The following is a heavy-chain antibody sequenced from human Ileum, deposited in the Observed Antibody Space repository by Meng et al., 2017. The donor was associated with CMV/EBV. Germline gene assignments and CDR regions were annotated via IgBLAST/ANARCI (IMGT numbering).Heavy chain of an antibody. CDR3: ARVYCSSTSCYLPYYYYGMDV. CDR1: GFTFSSYG. Sequence: GESLKISCAASGFTFSSYGMNWVRQAPGKGLEWVSSISDTSTYIYYADSVKGRFTNSRDNAKNSLYLQMNSLRAEDTAVYFCARVYCSSTSCYLPYYYYGMDVWGQGTTVTGAS. V-gene: IGHV3-21*01. CDR2: ISDTSTYI. D-gene: IGHD2-2*01. J-gene: IGHJ6*02.